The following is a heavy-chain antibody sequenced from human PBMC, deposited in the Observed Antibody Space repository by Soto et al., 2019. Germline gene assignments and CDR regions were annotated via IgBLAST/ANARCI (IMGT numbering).Heavy chain of an antibody. J-gene: IGHJ4*02. D-gene: IGHD2-15*01. CDR2: IYPSGTT. CDR3: ASGAGYSSGSQGDY. Sequence: QEQLQESGPGLVKPSETLSLTCAVSGGSIISFYWNWIRQPAEKGLEWSGRIYPSGTTNYNPSLKSRVTMSVDTSKNQISLKLSSVTAADTAVYYCASGAGYSSGSQGDYWGQGTLVTVSS. CDR1: GGSIISFY. V-gene: IGHV4-4*07.